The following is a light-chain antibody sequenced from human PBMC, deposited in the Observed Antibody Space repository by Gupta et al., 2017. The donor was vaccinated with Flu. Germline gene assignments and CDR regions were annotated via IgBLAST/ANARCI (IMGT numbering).Light chain of an antibody. CDR3: QQTYIMPTT. CDR2: SAS. CDR1: EDINTY. J-gene: IGKJ2*01. Sequence: DIQMTQSPSSLYVSLGDRISITCRASEDINTYLNWYQQRPGESPKLLVYSASILQGGVPSRFSGSGSGTDFTLPITNVQPGDFATYYCQQTYIMPTTFGQGTKL. V-gene: IGKV1-39*01.